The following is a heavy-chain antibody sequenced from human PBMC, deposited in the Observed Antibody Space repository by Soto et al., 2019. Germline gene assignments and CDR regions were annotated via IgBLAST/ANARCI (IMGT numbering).Heavy chain of an antibody. CDR3: ARDEGGDGYNYDGRHFDY. V-gene: IGHV3-33*01. CDR2: IWYDGSNK. CDR1: GFTFSSYG. D-gene: IGHD5-12*01. J-gene: IGHJ4*02. Sequence: QVQLVESGGGVVQPGRSLRLSCAASGFTFSSYGMHWVRQAPGKGLEWVAVIWYDGSNKYYADSVKGRFTISRDNSKNTLYLQMNSLRAEDTAVYYCARDEGGDGYNYDGRHFDYWGQGTLVTVSS.